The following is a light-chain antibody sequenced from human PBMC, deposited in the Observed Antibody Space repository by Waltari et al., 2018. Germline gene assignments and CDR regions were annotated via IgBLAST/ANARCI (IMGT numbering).Light chain of an antibody. CDR3: QQYNSYSPT. Sequence: DIQMTQSPSTLSASVGDRVTITCRASQSISSWLAWYQQKPGKAPKLLIYKASSLESGVPSRFSGSGSWTEFTLTISSLQTDDFATDYCQQYNSYSPTFGQGTKVEIK. V-gene: IGKV1-5*03. CDR1: QSISSW. J-gene: IGKJ1*01. CDR2: KAS.